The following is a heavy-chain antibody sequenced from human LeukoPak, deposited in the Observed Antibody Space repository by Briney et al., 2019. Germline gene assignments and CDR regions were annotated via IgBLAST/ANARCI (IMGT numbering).Heavy chain of an antibody. V-gene: IGHV4-39*01. Sequence: SETLSLTCTVSGGSISSSSYYWGWIRQPPGKGLEWIGSIYYSGSTYYNPSLKSRVTISVDTSKNQFSLKLSSVTAADTAVYYCARVKGRPYYYGSGSYFNLHFDYWGQGTLVTVSS. CDR2: IYYSGST. CDR3: ARVKGRPYYYGSGSYFNLHFDY. J-gene: IGHJ4*02. CDR1: GGSISSSSYY. D-gene: IGHD3-10*01.